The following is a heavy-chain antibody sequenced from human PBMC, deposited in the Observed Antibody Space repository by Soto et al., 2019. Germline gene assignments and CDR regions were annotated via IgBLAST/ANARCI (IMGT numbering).Heavy chain of an antibody. J-gene: IGHJ6*02. V-gene: IGHV3-30*18. CDR2: ISDDGSNK. Sequence: QVQLVESGGGVVQPGRSLRLSCAASGFTFSSYGMHWVRQAPGKGLEWVAVISDDGSNKYYADSVKGRFTISRDNSKNTLYLQMNSLRAEDTAVYYCAKDRAVAGFGYYYGMDVWGQGTTVTVSS. CDR3: AKDRAVAGFGYYYGMDV. CDR1: GFTFSSYG. D-gene: IGHD6-19*01.